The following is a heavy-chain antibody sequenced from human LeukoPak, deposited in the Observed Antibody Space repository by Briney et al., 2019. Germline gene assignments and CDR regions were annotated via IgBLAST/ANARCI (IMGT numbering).Heavy chain of an antibody. Sequence: GGSLRLSCAASGFTFSSYAMHWVRQAPGKGLEWVAVISYDGSNKYYADSVKGRFTISRDNSKNTLYLQMNSLRAEDTAVYYCARGTTKWYYFDYWGQGTLVTVSS. J-gene: IGHJ4*02. D-gene: IGHD2-8*01. CDR1: GFTFSSYA. V-gene: IGHV3-30*04. CDR3: ARGTTKWYYFDY. CDR2: ISYDGSNK.